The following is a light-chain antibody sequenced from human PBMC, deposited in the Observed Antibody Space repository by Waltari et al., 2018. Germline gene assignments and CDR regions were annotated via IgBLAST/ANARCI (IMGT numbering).Light chain of an antibody. CDR2: AAS. J-gene: IGKJ1*01. Sequence: DIQTTQSPSSLSASVGDRVTITCRASQTISRYLNWYQQKPGKAPNLLIYAASSLQSGVPSRFSGSGSGRDFTLIITSLQPEEFATYYCQESYSFSRTFGQGTKVEIK. V-gene: IGKV1-39*01. CDR3: QESYSFSRT. CDR1: QTISRY.